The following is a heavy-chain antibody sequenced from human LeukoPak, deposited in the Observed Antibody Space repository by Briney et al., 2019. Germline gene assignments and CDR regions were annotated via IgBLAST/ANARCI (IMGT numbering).Heavy chain of an antibody. CDR1: GGSISSYY. CDR2: VYTSGNT. J-gene: IGHJ4*02. Sequence: PSETLSLTCTVSGGSISSYYWSWIRQPPGKGLEWIGRVYTSGNTNYNPSLKSRVTISVDTSKNQFSLNLNSVTAADTAVYYCAREGIRVTPDGFDYWGQGTLVTVSS. D-gene: IGHD1-14*01. V-gene: IGHV4-4*08. CDR3: AREGIRVTPDGFDY.